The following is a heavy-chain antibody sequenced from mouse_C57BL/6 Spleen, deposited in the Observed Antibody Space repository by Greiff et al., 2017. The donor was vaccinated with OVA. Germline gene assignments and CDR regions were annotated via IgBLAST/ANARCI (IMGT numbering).Heavy chain of an antibody. Sequence: VQLQQPGTELVKPGASVKLSCKASGYTFTSYWMHWVKQRTEQGLEWIGRIDPEDGETKYAPKFQGKATITADTSSNTAYLQLSSLTSEDTAVYYCARRGITTVVAFDYWGQGTTLTVSS. V-gene: IGHV14-2*01. CDR2: IDPEDGET. CDR3: ARRGITTVVAFDY. CDR1: GYTFTSYW. J-gene: IGHJ2*01. D-gene: IGHD1-1*01.